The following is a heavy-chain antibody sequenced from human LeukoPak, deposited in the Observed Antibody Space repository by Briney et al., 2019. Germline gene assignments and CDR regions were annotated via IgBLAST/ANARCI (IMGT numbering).Heavy chain of an antibody. V-gene: IGHV1-2*02. CDR1: GYIFTGYY. CDR3: ARDRPHCSGGSCYTGEAE. Sequence: ASVKVSCKASGYIFTGYYMHWVRQAPGPGLEWMGWSNPNSGGTNYAQKFQGRVTMTRDTSISTAYMELSRLRSDDTAVYYCARDRPHCSGGSCYTGEAEWGQGTLVTVSS. J-gene: IGHJ4*02. CDR2: SNPNSGGT. D-gene: IGHD2-15*01.